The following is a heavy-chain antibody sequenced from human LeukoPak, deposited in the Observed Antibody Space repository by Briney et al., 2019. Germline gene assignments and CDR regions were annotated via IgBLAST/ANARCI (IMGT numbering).Heavy chain of an antibody. Sequence: SETLSLTCAVSGYSISSAYYWGWIRQPPGKGLEWIGTIYHSGNTYYNPSLKSRVTISVDTSKNQFSLKVSSVTAADTAVYYCARQHPPPRISLVRGVEYRGQGTLVTVSS. CDR2: IYHSGNT. CDR1: GYSISSAYY. V-gene: IGHV4-38-2*01. D-gene: IGHD3-10*01. J-gene: IGHJ4*02. CDR3: ARQHPPPRISLVRGVEY.